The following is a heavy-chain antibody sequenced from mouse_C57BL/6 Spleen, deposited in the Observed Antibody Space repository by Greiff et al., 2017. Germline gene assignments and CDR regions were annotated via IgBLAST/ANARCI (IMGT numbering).Heavy chain of an antibody. CDR3: ARHGLYDGYYQRFDY. Sequence: QVQLKESGAELVKPGASVKLSCKASGYTFTEHTIHWVKQRSGQGLEWIGWFYPGSGSIKYNEKFKDKATLTADKSSNTVYMELSRLTSEDSAVYFCARHGLYDGYYQRFDYWGQGTTLTVSS. V-gene: IGHV1-62-2*01. CDR2: FYPGSGSI. J-gene: IGHJ2*01. D-gene: IGHD2-3*01. CDR1: GYTFTEHT.